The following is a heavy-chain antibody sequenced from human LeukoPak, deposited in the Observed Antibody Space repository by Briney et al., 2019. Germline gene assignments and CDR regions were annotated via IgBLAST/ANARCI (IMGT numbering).Heavy chain of an antibody. Sequence: PSETLSLTCAVYGGSFSGYYWSWIRQPPGKGLEWIGEINHSGSTNYNPSLKSRVTISVDTSKNQFSLKLSSVTAADTAVYYCASRNDTVPFDYWGQGTLVTVSS. J-gene: IGHJ4*02. CDR3: ASRNDTVPFDY. CDR1: GGSFSGYY. CDR2: INHSGST. V-gene: IGHV4-34*01. D-gene: IGHD2-2*01.